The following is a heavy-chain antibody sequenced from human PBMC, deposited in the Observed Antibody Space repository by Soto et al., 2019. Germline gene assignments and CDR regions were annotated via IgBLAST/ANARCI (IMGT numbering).Heavy chain of an antibody. V-gene: IGHV3-9*01. D-gene: IGHD3-3*01. CDR1: GFRFEDYV. CDR2: ISWDSGSV. CDR3: TKDFTIFSVVGAFDV. Sequence: DVQLVESGGGLVQPGRSLRLSCSASGFRFEDYVMHWVRKAPGKGLEWVSRISWDSGSVAYADSVKGRFTISRDNAKNSLYLQMTSLRADDTAVYFCTKDFTIFSVVGAFDVWGQGTVVTVSS. J-gene: IGHJ3*01.